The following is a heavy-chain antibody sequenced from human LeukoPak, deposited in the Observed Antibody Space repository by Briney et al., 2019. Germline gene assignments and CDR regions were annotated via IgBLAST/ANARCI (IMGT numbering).Heavy chain of an antibody. Sequence: ASVKVSCKASGYTFTSYAMHWVRQAPGQRLEWMGRINAGNGNTKCSQKFQGRVTITRDTSASTAYMELSSLRSEDTAVYYCAREGLAYCGGDCYSEYFQHWGQGTLVTVSS. CDR1: GYTFTSYA. D-gene: IGHD2-21*02. J-gene: IGHJ1*01. CDR2: INAGNGNT. CDR3: AREGLAYCGGDCYSEYFQH. V-gene: IGHV1-3*01.